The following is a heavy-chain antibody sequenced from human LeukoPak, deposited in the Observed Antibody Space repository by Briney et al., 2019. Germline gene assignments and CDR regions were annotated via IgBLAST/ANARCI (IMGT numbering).Heavy chain of an antibody. J-gene: IGHJ4*02. CDR1: GFNFSTYP. D-gene: IGHD6-13*01. CDR3: ATYRGSWSFDY. Sequence: AGGSLRLSCAASGFNFSTYPMNWVRQAPGEGLEWVSYISISGSTIYYADSVKGRFTISRDNAKNSLYLQMNSLRAEDTAVYYCATYRGSWSFDYWGRGTLVSVSS. CDR2: ISISGSTI. V-gene: IGHV3-48*01.